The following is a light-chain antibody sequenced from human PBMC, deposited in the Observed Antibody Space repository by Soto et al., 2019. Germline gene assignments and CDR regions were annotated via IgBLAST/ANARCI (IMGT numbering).Light chain of an antibody. CDR3: QQYYSTPFT. Sequence: DIVMTQSPDSLAVSLGERATINCKSSLSVLDSSNNKNYLAWYQQKPGQPPKLLIYWASTRESGVPDRFSGSGSWTDFTLTISSLQAEDVAVYYCQQYYSTPFTFGGGTKVEIE. J-gene: IGKJ4*01. V-gene: IGKV4-1*01. CDR2: WAS. CDR1: LSVLDSSNNKNY.